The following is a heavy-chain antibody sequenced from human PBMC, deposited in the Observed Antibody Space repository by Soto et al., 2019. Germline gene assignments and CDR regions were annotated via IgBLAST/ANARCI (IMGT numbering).Heavy chain of an antibody. CDR3: SRGARI. Sequence: EVQLVESGGDLVQPGGSLRLSCADSRFTFSGYWMYWVRQAPGKGLEWVANIKEDGSEKNYVDSVRGRFTISRDNAKNSLDLQMKRLRAEDTAVYYWSRGARIWGQGTMVTVS. J-gene: IGHJ3*02. CDR2: IKEDGSEK. CDR1: RFTFSGYW. V-gene: IGHV3-7*01.